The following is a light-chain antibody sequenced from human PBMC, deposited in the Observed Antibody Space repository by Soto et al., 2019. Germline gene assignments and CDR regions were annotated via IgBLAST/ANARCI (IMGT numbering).Light chain of an antibody. CDR3: QQYDNYPLT. CDR2: DAS. CDR1: LSVRSW. V-gene: IGKV1-5*01. Sequence: DIQMTQSPSSVSASVGDRVTITCRASLSVRSWLAWYQQKPGTAPKLLIFDASRLESGVPSRFSGSASGTEFTLTISSLQPDDFATYYCQQYDNYPLTFGGGTKVDIK. J-gene: IGKJ4*01.